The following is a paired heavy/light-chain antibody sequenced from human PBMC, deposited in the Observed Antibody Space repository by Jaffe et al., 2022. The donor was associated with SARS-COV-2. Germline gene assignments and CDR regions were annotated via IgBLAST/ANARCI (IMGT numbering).Light chain of an antibody. J-gene: IGKJ2*01. CDR1: LSVSKY. V-gene: IGKV3-20*01. Sequence: EIVLTQSPGTQSLSPGETATLSCRASLSVSKYLAWYQQKPGQAPRLLIYASSDRAIGIPDRFSASGSGTDFTLTISRLEPEDFATYYCQQYGSAPHTFGQGTKLEIK. CDR3: QQYGSAPHT. CDR2: ASS.
Heavy chain of an antibody. D-gene: IGHD3-10*01. J-gene: IGHJ4*02. CDR3: ARSYTSESFFDL. Sequence: EVQLEQSGAEVKKPGESLKISCKGSGYGFTNYWIAWVRQLPGQGLEWMGIISPGDSNTIYSPSFQGQVLISADKSIKTAYLQWTSLKASDTAMYYCARSYTSESFFDLWGQGTLVTVSS. V-gene: IGHV5-51*01. CDR1: GYGFTNYW. CDR2: ISPGDSNT.